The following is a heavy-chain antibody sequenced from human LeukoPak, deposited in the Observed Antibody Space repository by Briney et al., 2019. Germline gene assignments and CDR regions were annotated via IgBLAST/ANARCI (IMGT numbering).Heavy chain of an antibody. CDR2: FDPEDGET. J-gene: IGHJ4*02. D-gene: IGHD3-22*01. CDR3: ATEVHIGDSSGYSLDY. Sequence: ASVKVSCKVSGYTLTELSMHWVRQAPGKGLEWMGGFDPEDGETIYAQKFQGRVTMTEDTSTDTAYMELSSLRSEDTAVYYCATEVHIGDSSGYSLDYWGQGTLVTVSS. CDR1: GYTLTELS. V-gene: IGHV1-24*01.